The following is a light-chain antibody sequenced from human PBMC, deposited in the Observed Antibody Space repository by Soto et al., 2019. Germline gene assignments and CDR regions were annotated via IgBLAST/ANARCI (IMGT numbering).Light chain of an antibody. V-gene: IGKV2-30*01. Sequence: DVVMTQSPLSLPVTLGQPASISCRSSQSLVYSDGNTYLNGFQQRPGQSPSPLIYKVPNGDSGDPDRFSGSGSGTHFTLKISRVEAEDVGVYYCMQGTPWPPITFVQGTRLEMK. CDR3: MQGTPWPPIT. CDR2: KVP. J-gene: IGKJ5*01. CDR1: QSLVYSDGNTY.